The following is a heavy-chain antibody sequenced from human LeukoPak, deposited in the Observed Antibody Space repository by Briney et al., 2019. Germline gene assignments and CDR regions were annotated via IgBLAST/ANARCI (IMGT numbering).Heavy chain of an antibody. Sequence: PSETLSLTCAVYGGSFSGYYWSWIRQPPGKGLEWIGEINHRGSTNYNPSLKSRVTISVDTSKNQFSLKLSSVTAADTAVYYCASSKGIAALDYWGQGTLVTVSS. CDR3: ASSKGIAALDY. J-gene: IGHJ4*02. V-gene: IGHV4-34*01. D-gene: IGHD2/OR15-2a*01. CDR2: INHRGST. CDR1: GGSFSGYY.